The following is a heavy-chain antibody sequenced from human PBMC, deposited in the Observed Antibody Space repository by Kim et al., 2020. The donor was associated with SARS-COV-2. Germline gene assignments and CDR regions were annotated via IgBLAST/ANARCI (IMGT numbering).Heavy chain of an antibody. CDR3: AKGRREWELPCFDY. CDR2: ISYDGSNK. CDR1: GFTFSSYG. Sequence: GGSLRLSCAASGFTFSSYGMHWVRQAPGKGLEWVAVISYDGSNKYYADSVKGRFTISGDNSKNTLYLQMNSLRAEDTAVYYCAKGRREWELPCFDYWGQGTLVTVSS. J-gene: IGHJ4*02. D-gene: IGHD1-26*01. V-gene: IGHV3-30*18.